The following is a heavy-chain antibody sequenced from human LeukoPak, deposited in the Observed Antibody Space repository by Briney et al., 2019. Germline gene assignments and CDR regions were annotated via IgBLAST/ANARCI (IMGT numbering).Heavy chain of an antibody. J-gene: IGHJ4*02. Sequence: SETLSLTCAVYGGSFSGYYWSWIRQPPGKGLEWIWEINHSGSTNYNPSLKSRVTISVDTSKNQFSLKLSSVTAADTAVYYCARGRRANAYDYWGQGTLVTVSS. D-gene: IGHD4/OR15-4a*01. CDR3: ARGRRANAYDY. V-gene: IGHV4-34*01. CDR1: GGSFSGYY. CDR2: INHSGST.